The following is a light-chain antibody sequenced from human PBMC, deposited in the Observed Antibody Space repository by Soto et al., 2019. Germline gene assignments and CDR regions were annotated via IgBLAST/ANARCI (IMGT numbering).Light chain of an antibody. J-gene: IGKJ1*01. CDR2: GAS. Sequence: EIVMTQSPATLSVSPGERATLSCRASQGIKDYLAWFQQKPGQAPRLLIYGASTRATAIPARFSGSGSGTEFTLSISSLQSEDFAVYYCQQYNTCPRTFVQGTKVETK. CDR1: QGIKDY. CDR3: QQYNTCPRT. V-gene: IGKV3-15*01.